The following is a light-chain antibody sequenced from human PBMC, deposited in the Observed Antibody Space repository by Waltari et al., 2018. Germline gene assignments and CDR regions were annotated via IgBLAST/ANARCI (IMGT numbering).Light chain of an antibody. Sequence: DIQMTQSPSTLSASVGDRVTITCRASQRTSSFLAWYPQKPGKAPKLLIYKASSLESGVPSRFSGSGSGTEFTLTISRLQPDDFATYYCQQYNTYPWTFGQGTKVEIK. CDR1: QRTSSF. J-gene: IGKJ1*01. CDR3: QQYNTYPWT. CDR2: KAS. V-gene: IGKV1-5*03.